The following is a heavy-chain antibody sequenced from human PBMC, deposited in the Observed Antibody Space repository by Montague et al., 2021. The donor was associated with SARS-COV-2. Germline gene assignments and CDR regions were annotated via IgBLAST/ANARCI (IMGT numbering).Heavy chain of an antibody. CDR2: ISYSGST. D-gene: IGHD4-11*01. CDR1: GDSITSGGYF. J-gene: IGHJ4*02. V-gene: IGHV4-31*03. Sequence: TLSLTCTVSGDSITSGGYFWNWIRRHPGKGLEYIGAISYSGSTYYXPSLTSRVSISMDTSKNAFSLSLHSVTAADTAVYFCAASGRRGYSNPFHHCGRGSLVTVSS. CDR3: AASGRRGYSNPFHH.